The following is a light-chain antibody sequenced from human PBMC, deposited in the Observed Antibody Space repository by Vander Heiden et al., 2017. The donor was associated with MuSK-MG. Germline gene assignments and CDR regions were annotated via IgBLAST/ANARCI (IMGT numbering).Light chain of an antibody. J-gene: IGLJ2*01. CDR1: SSNIGSNT. V-gene: IGLV1-44*01. CDR3: AAWDDSLNVVV. CDR2: SNN. Sequence: QSVLTQPPSASGTPGQRVTISCSGSSSNIGSNTVNWYQQLPGTAPKLLIYSNNQRPSWVPDRFSGSKSGTSASLAISGLQSEDEADYYCAAWDDSLNVVVFGGGTKLTVL.